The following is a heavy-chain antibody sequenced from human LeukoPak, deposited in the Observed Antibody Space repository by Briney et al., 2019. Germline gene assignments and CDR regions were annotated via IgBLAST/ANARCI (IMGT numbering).Heavy chain of an antibody. V-gene: IGHV5-51*01. CDR2: FYPGDSET. CDR3: ARHGASYDFWSGYPDY. J-gene: IGHJ4*02. Sequence: RGESLKISCKGSGYIFTSYWIGWVRQMPGKGLEWMGIFYPGDSETRYSPSFQGQVTISADKSISTAYLQWSSLKTSDTAMYYCARHGASYDFWSGYPDYWGQGTLVTVSS. D-gene: IGHD3-3*01. CDR1: GYIFTSYW.